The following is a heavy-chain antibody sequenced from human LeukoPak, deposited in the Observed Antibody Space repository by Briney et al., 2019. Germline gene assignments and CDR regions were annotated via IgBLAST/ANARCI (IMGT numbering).Heavy chain of an antibody. J-gene: IGHJ4*02. CDR1: GFTFSDYY. CDR3: ARSTHRSDLFDY. CDR2: ISSSSSYT. V-gene: IGHV3-11*06. Sequence: GGSLRLSCAASGFTFSDYYMSWIRQAPGKGLEWVSYISSSSSYTNYADSVKGRFTISRDNAKNSLYLQMNSLRAEDTAAYYCARSTHRSDLFDYWGQGTLVTVSS. D-gene: IGHD3-3*01.